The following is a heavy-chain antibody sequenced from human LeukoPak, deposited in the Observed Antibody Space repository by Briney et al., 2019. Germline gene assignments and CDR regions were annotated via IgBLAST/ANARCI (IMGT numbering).Heavy chain of an antibody. CDR1: GYTFTGYY. D-gene: IGHD1-14*01. CDR3: ARGKWTISPDGRDY. V-gene: IGHV1-2*02. CDR2: INPNSGGT. J-gene: IGHJ4*02. Sequence: ASVKVSCKASGYTFTGYYMHWVRQAPGQGLEWMGWINPNSGGTNYAQKFQGRVTMTRDTSISTAYMELSRLRSDDTAVYYCARGKWTISPDGRDYWGQGTLVTVSS.